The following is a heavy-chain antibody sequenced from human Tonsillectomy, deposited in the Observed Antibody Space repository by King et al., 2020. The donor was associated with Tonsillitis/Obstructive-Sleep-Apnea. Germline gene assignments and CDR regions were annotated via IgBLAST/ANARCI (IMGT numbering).Heavy chain of an antibody. CDR2: IYYSGKT. Sequence: QLQESGPGLAKPSETLSLTCTVSGGSIRSSSYYWGWIRQPVGKGLEWIGSIYYSGKTYYNPSLKSRVTISVDTSKSQLSLKLRTVTAADTAVYYCASVYEGKRPPDYWGEGTLVTVSS. V-gene: IGHV4-39*01. D-gene: IGHD5/OR15-5a*01. CDR3: ASVYEGKRPPDY. J-gene: IGHJ4*02. CDR1: GGSIRSSSYY.